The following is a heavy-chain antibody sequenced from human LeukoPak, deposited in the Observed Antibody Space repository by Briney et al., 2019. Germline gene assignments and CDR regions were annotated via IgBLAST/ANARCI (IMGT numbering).Heavy chain of an antibody. V-gene: IGHV4-39*07. CDR1: GGSISSSSYY. Sequence: SETLSLTCTVSGGSISSSSYYWGWIRQPPGKGLEWIGSIYYSGSTYYNPSLKSRVTISVGTSKNRFSLKLSSVTAADTAVYYCARVSVYYDSSGYYDYYYMDVWGKGTTVTVSS. CDR2: IYYSGST. D-gene: IGHD3-22*01. J-gene: IGHJ6*03. CDR3: ARVSVYYDSSGYYDYYYMDV.